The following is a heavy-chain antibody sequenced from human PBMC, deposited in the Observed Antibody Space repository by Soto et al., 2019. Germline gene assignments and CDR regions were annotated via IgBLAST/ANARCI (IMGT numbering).Heavy chain of an antibody. J-gene: IGHJ5*02. CDR3: ARHQSHSSSYVDP. CDR2: IYYSGST. Sequence: SPTCTFSGGSISSYYWGLIRQPPGKGLEWIGSIYYSGSTYYNPSLKSRVTISVDTSKNQFSLKLSSVTAADTAVYYCARHQSHSSSYVDPWGQGTLVTVSS. CDR1: GGSISSYY. V-gene: IGHV4-39*01. D-gene: IGHD6-13*01.